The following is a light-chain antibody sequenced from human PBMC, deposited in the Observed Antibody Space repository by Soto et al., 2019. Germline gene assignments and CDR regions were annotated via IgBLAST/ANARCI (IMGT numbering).Light chain of an antibody. CDR3: HQYNIWPPLI. V-gene: IGKV3-15*01. Sequence: EIVMTQSPATLSVSPGESATLSCRASQSVRSNLAWYQQKPGQAPGLLIYGASTRATGIPARFSGSGSGTEFTLTISSLQSEDFAVYYCHQYNIWPPLIFGGGTKVEIK. CDR1: QSVRSN. CDR2: GAS. J-gene: IGKJ4*01.